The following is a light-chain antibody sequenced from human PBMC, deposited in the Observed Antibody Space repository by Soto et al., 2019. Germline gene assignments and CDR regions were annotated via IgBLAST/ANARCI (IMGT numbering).Light chain of an antibody. Sequence: DIQMTQSPSSLSASVGDRVTITCRASQSISSYLNWYQQKQGKAPKLLIYAASSLQSGVPSRFSGSGSGTDFTLTISSQQPEDFATYYCQQSYSTPLTFGGGTKVEIK. J-gene: IGKJ4*01. CDR2: AAS. CDR1: QSISSY. V-gene: IGKV1-39*01. CDR3: QQSYSTPLT.